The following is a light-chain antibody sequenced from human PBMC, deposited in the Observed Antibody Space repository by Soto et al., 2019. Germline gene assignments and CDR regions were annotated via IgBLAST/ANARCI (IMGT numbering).Light chain of an antibody. Sequence: EIVLTQSPGTLSLSPGERATLSCRASQSVSSSYLAWYQQKPGQAPRLPIYGASSRATGIPDRFSGSGSGTAFTLTISRLEPEDFAVYYCQQYGSSPRTFGQGTKLEIK. CDR3: QQYGSSPRT. V-gene: IGKV3-20*01. CDR1: QSVSSSY. J-gene: IGKJ2*01. CDR2: GAS.